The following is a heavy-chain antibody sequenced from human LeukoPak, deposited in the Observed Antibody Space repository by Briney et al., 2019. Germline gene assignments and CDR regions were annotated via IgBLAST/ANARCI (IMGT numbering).Heavy chain of an antibody. J-gene: IGHJ4*02. D-gene: IGHD4-17*01. CDR3: ARHGNDYGDCWFDY. CDR1: GDSIRESNYY. V-gene: IGHV4-39*01. CDR2: IYSSGST. Sequence: SETLSLTCTVSGDSIRESNYYWGWIRQAPGKALEWIGSIYSSGSTYYNPPIKSRVTVFADMSNNQFSLTVTSVSAADTAVYYCARHGNDYGDCWFDYWGLGKLVIVSS.